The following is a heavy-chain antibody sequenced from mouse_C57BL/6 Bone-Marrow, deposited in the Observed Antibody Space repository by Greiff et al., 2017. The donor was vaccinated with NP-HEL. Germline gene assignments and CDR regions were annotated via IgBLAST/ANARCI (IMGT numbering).Heavy chain of an antibody. D-gene: IGHD1-1*01. Sequence: EVQGVESGGGLVQPKGSLKLSCAASGFTFNTYAMHWVRQAPGKGLEWVARIRSKSSNYATYYADSVKDRFTISRDDSQSMLYLQMNNLKTEDTAMYYCVRAGSPLWYFDVWGTGTTVTVSS. J-gene: IGHJ1*03. V-gene: IGHV10-3*01. CDR3: VRAGSPLWYFDV. CDR2: IRSKSSNYAT. CDR1: GFTFNTYA.